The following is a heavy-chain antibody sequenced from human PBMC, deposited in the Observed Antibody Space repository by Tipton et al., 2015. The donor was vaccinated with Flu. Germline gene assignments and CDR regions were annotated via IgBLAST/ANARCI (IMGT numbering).Heavy chain of an antibody. J-gene: IGHJ5*02. V-gene: IGHV4-38-2*02. CDR2: IFHTGNT. CDR3: ARRSYSSYVSEPKNWFDP. Sequence: GLVKPSETLSLTCTVSGYSISSDYYWGWIRQPPGKGLEWIGNIFHTGNTYYNSSLKSRVSISVDRSKNQFSLKVSSVTAADTAVYYCARRSYSSYVSEPKNWFDPWGQGTLVTVSS. D-gene: IGHD4-11*01. CDR1: GYSISSDYY.